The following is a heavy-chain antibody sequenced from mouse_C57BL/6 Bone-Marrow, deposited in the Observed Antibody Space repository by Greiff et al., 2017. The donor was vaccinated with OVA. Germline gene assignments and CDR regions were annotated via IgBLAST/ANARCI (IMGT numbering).Heavy chain of an antibody. CDR3: ARWDYDGGVYYFDY. V-gene: IGHV1-63*01. J-gene: IGHJ2*01. D-gene: IGHD2-4*01. Sequence: QVQLQQSGAELVRPGTSVKMSCKASGYTFTNYWIGWAKQRPGHGLEWIGDIYPGGGYTNYNEKFKGKATLTAAKSSSTAYMQFSSLTSEDSAIYYCARWDYDGGVYYFDYGGQGTTLTVSS. CDR2: IYPGGGYT. CDR1: GYTFTNYW.